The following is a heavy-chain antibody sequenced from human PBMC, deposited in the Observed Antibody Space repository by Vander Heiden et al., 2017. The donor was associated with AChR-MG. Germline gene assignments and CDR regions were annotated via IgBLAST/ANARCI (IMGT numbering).Heavy chain of an antibody. CDR3: ARGYYGSGSYPFDY. J-gene: IGHJ4*02. V-gene: IGHV4-59*01. Sequence: QVHLQASGPGLVKPSETLSLTSTAQGGSMSGCYGGWIRQPPVKGLEWIGYIYYSGSTNYNPSRKSRVTISVDTSKNQFSLKLSSVTAADTAVYYCARGYYGSGSYPFDYWGQGTLVTVSS. CDR1: GGSMSGCY. CDR2: IYYSGST. D-gene: IGHD3-10*01.